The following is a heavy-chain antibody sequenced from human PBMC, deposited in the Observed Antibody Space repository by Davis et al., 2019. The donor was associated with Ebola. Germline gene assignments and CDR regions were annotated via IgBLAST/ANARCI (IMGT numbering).Heavy chain of an antibody. J-gene: IGHJ4*02. V-gene: IGHV3-30*02. CDR1: GITFINYG. Sequence: GESLKISCAASGITFINYGMHWLRQAPGKGLEWVAFIRFDGSHKYHADSVKGRFTISRDNSKNTLYLQMNSLRVDDTAVYYCATVPGYSTYWGQGTLVSVSS. D-gene: IGHD6-13*01. CDR2: IRFDGSHK. CDR3: ATVPGYSTY.